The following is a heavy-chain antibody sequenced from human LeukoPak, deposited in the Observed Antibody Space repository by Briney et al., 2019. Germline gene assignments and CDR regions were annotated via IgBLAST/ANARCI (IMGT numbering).Heavy chain of an antibody. CDR1: GFTFDDYA. Sequence: PGRSLRLSCAASGFTFDDYAMHWVRQAPGKGLEWVSGISWNSGSIVYADSVKGRFTISRDNSKNTLYLQMNSLRAEDTAVYYCAKDGSSDYNWYFDLWGRGTLVTVSS. V-gene: IGHV3-9*01. CDR2: ISWNSGSI. D-gene: IGHD6-6*01. J-gene: IGHJ2*01. CDR3: AKDGSSDYNWYFDL.